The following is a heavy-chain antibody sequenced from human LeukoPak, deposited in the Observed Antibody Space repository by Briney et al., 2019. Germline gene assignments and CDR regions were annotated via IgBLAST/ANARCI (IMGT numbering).Heavy chain of an antibody. V-gene: IGHV4-34*01. CDR2: INHSGST. CDR1: GGSFSGYY. J-gene: IGHJ5*02. Sequence: PSETLSLTCAVYGGSFSGYYWSWIRQPPGKGLEWIGEINHSGSTNYNPSLKSRVTISVDTSKNQFSLKLSSVTAADTAVYYCARGQFVVLRFGGRSPNCFDPWGQGTLVTVSS. CDR3: ARGQFVVLRFGGRSPNCFDP. D-gene: IGHD3-10*01.